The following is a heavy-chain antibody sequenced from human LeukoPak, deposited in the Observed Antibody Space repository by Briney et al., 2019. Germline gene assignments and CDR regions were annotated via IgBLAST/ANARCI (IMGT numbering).Heavy chain of an antibody. D-gene: IGHD3-22*01. J-gene: IGHJ3*02. CDR2: IWYDGSKK. Sequence: GRSLRLSCAASGFTFSSYGMHWVRQAPGKGLEWVAVIWYDGSKKYYADSVKGRFTISRDNSKNTLYLQMNSLRAEDTAVYYCAREVVVIIKDAFDIWGQGTMVTVSS. CDR1: GFTFSSYG. CDR3: AREVVVIIKDAFDI. V-gene: IGHV3-33*01.